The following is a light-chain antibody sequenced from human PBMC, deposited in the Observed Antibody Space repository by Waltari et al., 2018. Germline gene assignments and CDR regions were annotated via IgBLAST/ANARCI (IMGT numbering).Light chain of an antibody. V-gene: IGKV3-11*01. J-gene: IGKJ5*01. CDR1: QSIVDA. CDR2: DAS. Sequence: VFTQSPATLSFSLGDRSHLSCRASQSIVDAITWYQQRPGQTPRLLIYDASNRAPGIPARFSGSGSGTDFTLTISSLEPEDFAVYYCQQRRNWPLSFGQGTRLEIK. CDR3: QQRRNWPLS.